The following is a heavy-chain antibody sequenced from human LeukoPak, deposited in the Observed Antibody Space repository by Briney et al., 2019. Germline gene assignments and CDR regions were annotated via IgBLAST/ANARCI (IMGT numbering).Heavy chain of an antibody. CDR3: ARDRGYSYGFAFDI. J-gene: IGHJ3*02. V-gene: IGHV1-8*01. CDR1: GYTFTSYD. Sequence: ASVKVSCKASGYTFTSYDINWVRQATGQGLEWMGWMNPNSGNTGYAQKFQGRVTMTRNTSISTAYMELSSPRSEDTAVYYCARDRGYSYGFAFDIWGQGTMVTVSS. D-gene: IGHD5-18*01. CDR2: MNPNSGNT.